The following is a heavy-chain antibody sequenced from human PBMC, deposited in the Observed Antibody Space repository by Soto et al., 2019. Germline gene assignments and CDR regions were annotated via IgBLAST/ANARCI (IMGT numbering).Heavy chain of an antibody. J-gene: IGHJ4*02. CDR1: GYTFTNYG. D-gene: IGHD3-16*01. CDR2: IGAYNGNT. Sequence: QVQLVQSAAEVKKPGASVKVSCKASGYTFTNYGISWVRQAPGQGLEWVGWIGAYNGNTDYAQKFQGRVTMTADTSTSTAYMELRSLTSDDTALYFCVRAGDSYGYRGSYYFDYWGQGTLVTVSS. V-gene: IGHV1-18*01. CDR3: VRAGDSYGYRGSYYFDY.